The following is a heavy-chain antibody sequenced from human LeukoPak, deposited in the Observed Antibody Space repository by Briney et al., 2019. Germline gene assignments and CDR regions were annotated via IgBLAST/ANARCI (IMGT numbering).Heavy chain of an antibody. Sequence: KPSETLSLTCTVSGGSISSSSYYWGWIRQPPGEGLEWIGSIYYSGSTYYNPSLKSRVTISVDTSKNQFSLKLSSVTAADTAVYYCARLRRAGPDYWGQGTLVTVSS. CDR3: ARLRRAGPDY. D-gene: IGHD6-13*01. V-gene: IGHV4-39*01. CDR2: IYYSGST. J-gene: IGHJ4*02. CDR1: GGSISSSSYY.